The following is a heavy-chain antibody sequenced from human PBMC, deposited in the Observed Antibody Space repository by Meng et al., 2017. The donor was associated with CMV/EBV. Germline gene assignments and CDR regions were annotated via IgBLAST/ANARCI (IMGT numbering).Heavy chain of an antibody. D-gene: IGHD2-2*01. CDR3: ARSESSLRMPAIWY. CDR2: INPNSGGT. CDR1: GYTFTGYY. Sequence: ASVKVSCKASGYTFTGYYMHWVRQAPGQGLEWMEWINPNSGGTNYAQKFQGRVTMTRDTSISTAYMELSRLRSDDTAVYYCARSESSLRMPAIWYWGQGTLVTVSS. V-gene: IGHV1-2*02. J-gene: IGHJ4*02.